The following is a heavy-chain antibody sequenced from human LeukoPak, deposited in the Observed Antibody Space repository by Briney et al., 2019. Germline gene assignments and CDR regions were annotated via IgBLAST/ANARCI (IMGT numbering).Heavy chain of an antibody. CDR3: ARAGAAVTTHFDS. CDR2: ISGYNGNT. Sequence: ASVKASCKASGYTFTDYGISWVRQAPGQGLEWMGWISGYNGNTNYAQKLQGRVTMTTDTSTSTAYMELRSLRSDDTAVYSCARAGAAVTTHFDSWGQGTLVTVSS. CDR1: GYTFTDYG. V-gene: IGHV1-18*01. J-gene: IGHJ4*02. D-gene: IGHD1-26*01.